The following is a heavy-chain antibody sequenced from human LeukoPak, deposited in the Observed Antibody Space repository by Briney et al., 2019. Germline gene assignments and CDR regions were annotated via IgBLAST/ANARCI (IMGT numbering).Heavy chain of an antibody. D-gene: IGHD3-10*01. CDR2: INHSGST. Sequence: SETLSLTCTVYGGSFSGYYWSWIRQPPGQGLEWVGEINHSGSTNYNPSLKSRVTISVDTSKNQFSLKLSSVTAADTAVYYCARENGSGSYYSRYWGQGTLVTVSS. CDR1: GGSFSGYY. CDR3: ARENGSGSYYSRY. J-gene: IGHJ4*02. V-gene: IGHV4-34*01.